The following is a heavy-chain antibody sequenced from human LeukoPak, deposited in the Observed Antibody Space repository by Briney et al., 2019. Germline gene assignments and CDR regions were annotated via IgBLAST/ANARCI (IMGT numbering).Heavy chain of an antibody. CDR2: IYYSGGT. Sequence: SETLSLTCTVSGGSVSSGSYYWTWIRQPPGKGLEWIGYIYYSGGTNYNPSPKSRVIISVDTSKNQFSLKLSSVTAADTAVYYCARAIRMVRGVIPFYYGMDVWGKGTTVTVSS. CDR1: GGSVSSGSYY. V-gene: IGHV4-61*01. D-gene: IGHD3-10*01. J-gene: IGHJ6*04. CDR3: ARAIRMVRGVIPFYYGMDV.